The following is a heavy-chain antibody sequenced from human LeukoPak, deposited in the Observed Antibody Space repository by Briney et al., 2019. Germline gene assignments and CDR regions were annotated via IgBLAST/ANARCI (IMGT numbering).Heavy chain of an antibody. CDR2: IYHSGRT. Sequence: SETLSLTCAVSDYSINSGHYWGWIRQPPGKGLEWIGSIYHSGRTYYNPSLKSRVTTPVDTSKNQFSLKLTPVTAADTAVYYCARHASPDIVIVPAATFDYWGQGTLVTVSS. CDR3: ARHASPDIVIVPAATFDY. V-gene: IGHV4-38-2*01. D-gene: IGHD2-2*01. CDR1: DYSINSGHY. J-gene: IGHJ4*02.